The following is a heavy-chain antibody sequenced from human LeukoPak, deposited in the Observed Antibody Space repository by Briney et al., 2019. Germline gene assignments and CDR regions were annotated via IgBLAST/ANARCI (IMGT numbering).Heavy chain of an antibody. CDR1: GFTFSISA. V-gene: IGHV3-64D*06. CDR2: ISGNGVTT. Sequence: GGSLRLSCSASGFTFSISAMHWVRQAPGKGLQYVSVISGNGVTTSYADSVKGRFTVSRDNSKNTVYLQMSSLRAEDTAAYYCVADGRDGYNIYFHHWGQGTLVTVSS. J-gene: IGHJ1*01. CDR3: VADGRDGYNIYFHH. D-gene: IGHD5-24*01.